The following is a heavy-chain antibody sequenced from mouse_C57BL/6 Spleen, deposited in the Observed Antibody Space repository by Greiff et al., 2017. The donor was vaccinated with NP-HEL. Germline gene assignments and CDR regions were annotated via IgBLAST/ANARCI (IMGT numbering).Heavy chain of an antibody. CDR1: GYTFTDYN. CDR3: ARSGYGSSYVYFDY. V-gene: IGHV1-22*01. J-gene: IGHJ2*01. CDR2: INPNNGGT. Sequence: VQLQQSGPELVKPGASVKMSCKASGYTFTDYNMHWVKQSHGKSLEWIGYINPNNGGTSYNQKFKGKATLTVNKSSSTAYMELRSLTSEDSAVYYCARSGYGSSYVYFDYWGQGTTLTVSS. D-gene: IGHD1-1*01.